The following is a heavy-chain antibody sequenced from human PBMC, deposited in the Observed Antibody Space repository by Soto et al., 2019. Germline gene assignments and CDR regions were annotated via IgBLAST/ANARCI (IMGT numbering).Heavy chain of an antibody. V-gene: IGHV5-10-1*01. CDR1: GYSFAGYW. CDR3: ARQIYDSDTGPNFQYYFDS. Sequence: GESLKISCKGSGYSFAGYWITWVRQKPGESLEWMGRIDPSDSQTYYSPSFRGHVTISVTKSITTVFLQWSSLRASDTAMYYCARQIYDSDTGPNFQYYFDSWGQGTPVTV. CDR2: IDPSDSQT. J-gene: IGHJ4*02. D-gene: IGHD3-22*01.